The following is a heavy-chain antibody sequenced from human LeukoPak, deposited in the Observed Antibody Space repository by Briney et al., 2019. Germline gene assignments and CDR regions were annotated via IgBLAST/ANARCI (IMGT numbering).Heavy chain of an antibody. Sequence: PGGSLRLSCAACGFIFSSYSMIGVRDAPGKGLEWVSSISSSSSYIYYAHSVKGRFTISRDNAKNSLYLQMNSLRAEDTAVYYCARGLANYDILTGYYPFDYWGQGTLVTVSS. CDR1: GFIFSSYS. V-gene: IGHV3-21*01. CDR2: ISSSSSYI. CDR3: ARGLANYDILTGYYPFDY. J-gene: IGHJ4*02. D-gene: IGHD3-9*01.